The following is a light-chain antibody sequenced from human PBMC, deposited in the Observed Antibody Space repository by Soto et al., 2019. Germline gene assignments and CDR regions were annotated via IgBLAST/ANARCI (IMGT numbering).Light chain of an antibody. Sequence: DIQMTQSPSTLSASLVNRFTITFPASQSISSWLAWYQQRPGKAPKLLIYDASNLESGVPSRFSGSGSGTEFTLTISSLQPDDFATYYCQQYNSYPITFGQGTRLEVK. CDR3: QQYNSYPIT. CDR2: DAS. J-gene: IGKJ5*01. CDR1: QSISSW. V-gene: IGKV1-5*01.